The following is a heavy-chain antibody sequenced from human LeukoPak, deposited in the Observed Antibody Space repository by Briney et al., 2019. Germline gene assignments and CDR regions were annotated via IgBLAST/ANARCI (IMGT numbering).Heavy chain of an antibody. V-gene: IGHV3-72*01. CDR1: GFSFSDHY. CDR3: VRGRASFDC. J-gene: IGHJ4*02. Sequence: GGSLRLSCAASGFSFSDHYMAWVRQAPGKGLEWVARSTNKATSYSTVYAASVEGRFTISRDESKNSLYLQMNSLKSEDTAVYYCVRGRASFDCWGQGTLVTVSS. CDR2: STNKATSYST.